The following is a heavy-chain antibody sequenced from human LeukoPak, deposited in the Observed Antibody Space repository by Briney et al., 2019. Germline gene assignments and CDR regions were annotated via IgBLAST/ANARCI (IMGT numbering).Heavy chain of an antibody. D-gene: IGHD2-2*01. V-gene: IGHV1-69*04. J-gene: IGHJ5*02. CDR2: IIPILGIA. CDR3: ARDIDIVVVPAAMGSWFDP. Sequence: SVKVSCKASGGTFSSYTIRWVRQAPGQGLEWMGRIIPILGIANYAQKFQGRVTITADKSTSTAYMELSSLRSEDTAVYYCARDIDIVVVPAAMGSWFDPWGQGTLVTVSS. CDR1: GGTFSSYT.